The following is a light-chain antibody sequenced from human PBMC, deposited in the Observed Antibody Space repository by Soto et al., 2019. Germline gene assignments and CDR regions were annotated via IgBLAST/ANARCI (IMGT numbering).Light chain of an antibody. CDR2: GAS. CDR3: QQYGSSPLT. CDR1: QSVSSSY. J-gene: IGKJ4*01. V-gene: IGKV3-20*01. Sequence: EIVVTQSPCTLSLSPGERATLSCRASQSVSSSYLAWYQQKPGQPPRLLIYGASSRATGVPDRFSGSGSGTDFTLTINRLEPEDFAVYFCQQYGSSPLTFGGGTKVDIK.